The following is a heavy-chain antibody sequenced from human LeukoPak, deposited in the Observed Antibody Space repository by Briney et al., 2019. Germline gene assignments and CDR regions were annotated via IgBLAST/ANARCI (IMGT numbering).Heavy chain of an antibody. CDR1: GYTFTDYY. J-gene: IGHJ4*02. CDR3: TREDY. Sequence: ASVKVSCTASGYTFTDYYIHWVRQAPGQGLEWMGWIHSNSGVTVYSQKFQGRVTMTRDTSITTAYMELSRLTSDDTAMYYCTREDYWGQGTLVTVSS. CDR2: IHSNSGVT. V-gene: IGHV1-2*02.